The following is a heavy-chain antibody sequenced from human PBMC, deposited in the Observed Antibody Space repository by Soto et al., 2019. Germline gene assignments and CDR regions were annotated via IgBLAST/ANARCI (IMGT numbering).Heavy chain of an antibody. CDR2: IHVSGST. CDR3: ARRHGLDIDAYY. V-gene: IGHV4-4*02. CDR1: GASIGTSNW. J-gene: IGHJ4*02. D-gene: IGHD3-10*01. Sequence: PSETLSLTCAVSGASIGTSNWWIWVRQSPGKGLEWIGEIHVSGSTNYNPSLKSRVTISLDKSKNQFSLKLSSVTAADTAVYFCARRHGLDIDAYYWGQGILVTVSS.